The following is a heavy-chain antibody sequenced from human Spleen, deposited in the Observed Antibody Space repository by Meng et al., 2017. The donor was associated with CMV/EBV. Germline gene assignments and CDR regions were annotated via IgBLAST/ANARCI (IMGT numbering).Heavy chain of an antibody. CDR3: ARANLRFYYYYGMDV. CDR2: IYYSGST. CDR1: GGSISSSSYY. V-gene: IGHV4-39*07. J-gene: IGHJ6*02. Sequence: GSLSLTCTVSGGSISSSSYYWGWIRQPPGKGLEWIGSIYYSGSTYYNPSLKSRVTISVDTSKNQFSLKLSSVTAADTAVYYCARANLRFYYYYGMDVWGQGTTVTVSS.